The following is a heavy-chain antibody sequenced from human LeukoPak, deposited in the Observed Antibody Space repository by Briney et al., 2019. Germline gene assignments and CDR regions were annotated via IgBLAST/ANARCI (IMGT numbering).Heavy chain of an antibody. Sequence: GGSLRLSCAASGFSFGSYSVNWVRQAPGKGLEWVANIKQDGSEKYYLDSVKGRFTISRDNAKNSLYLQMNSLRAEDTAVYYCARDVYNMGDYWGQGTLVTVSS. V-gene: IGHV3-7*01. J-gene: IGHJ4*02. CDR1: GFSFGSYS. CDR2: IKQDGSEK. D-gene: IGHD1-1*01. CDR3: ARDVYNMGDY.